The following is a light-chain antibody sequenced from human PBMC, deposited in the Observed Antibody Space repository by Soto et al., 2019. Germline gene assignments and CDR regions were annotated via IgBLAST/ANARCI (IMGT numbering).Light chain of an antibody. J-gene: IGLJ2*01. V-gene: IGLV6-57*04. CDR3: QSYDSSNHEV. Sequence: NFMLTQPHSVSESPGKTVTISCTRSSGSIASNYVQWYQQRPGSAPTTVIYEDNQRPSGVPDRFSGSIDSSSNSASLTISGLKTEDEADYYCQSYDSSNHEVFGGGTKLTV. CDR1: SGSIASNY. CDR2: EDN.